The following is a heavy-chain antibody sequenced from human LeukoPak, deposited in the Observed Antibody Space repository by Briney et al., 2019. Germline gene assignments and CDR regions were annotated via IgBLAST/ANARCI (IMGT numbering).Heavy chain of an antibody. Sequence: PSDTLSLTCAVYGGSFSGYYWSWICQPPGKGLEWIGEINHSGSTNYNPSLKSRVTISVDTSKNQFSLKLSSVTAADTAVYYCARQGAQSWYGVLMDAFDIWGQGTMVTVSS. V-gene: IGHV4-34*01. CDR1: GGSFSGYY. CDR2: INHSGST. J-gene: IGHJ3*02. CDR3: ARQGAQSWYGVLMDAFDI. D-gene: IGHD6-13*01.